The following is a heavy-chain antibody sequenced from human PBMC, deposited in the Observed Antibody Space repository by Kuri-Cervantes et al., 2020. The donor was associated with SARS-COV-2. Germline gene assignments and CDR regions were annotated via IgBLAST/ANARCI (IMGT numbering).Heavy chain of an antibody. Sequence: ESLKISCTVSGGSISSYHWGWIRQPPGKGLEGIGSIYYSGSTYYNPSLKSRVTISVDTSKNQFSLKLSSVTAADTAVYYCAIHPVYYDILTGYYTPYYFDYWGQGTLVTVSS. CDR1: GGSISSYH. V-gene: IGHV4-39*01. J-gene: IGHJ4*02. CDR2: IYYSGST. CDR3: AIHPVYYDILTGYYTPYYFDY. D-gene: IGHD3-9*01.